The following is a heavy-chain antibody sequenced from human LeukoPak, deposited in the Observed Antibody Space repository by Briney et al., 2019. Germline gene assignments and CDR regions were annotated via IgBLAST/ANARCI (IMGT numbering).Heavy chain of an antibody. V-gene: IGHV1-2*02. CDR2: INPNSGGT. Sequence: GASVKVSCKASGYTFTGYYMHWVRQAPGQGLEWMGWINPNSGGTNYAQKFQGRATMTRDTSISTAYMELSRLRSDDTAVYYCARALYYDILTGYQTHTYYFDYWGQGTLVTVSS. CDR1: GYTFTGYY. J-gene: IGHJ4*02. CDR3: ARALYYDILTGYQTHTYYFDY. D-gene: IGHD3-9*01.